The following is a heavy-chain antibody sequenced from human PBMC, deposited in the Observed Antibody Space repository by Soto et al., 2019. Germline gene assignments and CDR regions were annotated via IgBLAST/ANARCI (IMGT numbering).Heavy chain of an antibody. D-gene: IGHD2-15*01. CDR1: GYTFTSYG. CDR2: ISAYNGNT. J-gene: IGHJ4*02. Sequence: QVQLVQSGAEVKKPGASVKVSCKASGYTFTSYGISWVRQAPGQGLEWMGWISAYNGNTNYAQKIQGRVTMTTDTSTSTAYMELRSLRSDDTAVYYCARDQSSVVVVANFDYWGQGTLVTVSS. CDR3: ARDQSSVVVVANFDY. V-gene: IGHV1-18*01.